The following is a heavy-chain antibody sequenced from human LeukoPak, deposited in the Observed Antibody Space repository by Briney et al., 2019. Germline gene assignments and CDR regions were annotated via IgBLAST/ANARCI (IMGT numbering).Heavy chain of an antibody. CDR1: GGSISSYY. D-gene: IGHD3-16*01. J-gene: IGHJ5*02. Sequence: KPSETLSLTCTVSGGSISSYYWSWIRQPPGKGLEWIGTIYFSGSTYYNPSLKSRVTISLDTSKNQFSLRLNSVTAADTAVYYCARDWGPGHNCFDPWGQGTLVTVSS. V-gene: IGHV4-59*12. CDR3: ARDWGPGHNCFDP. CDR2: IYFSGST.